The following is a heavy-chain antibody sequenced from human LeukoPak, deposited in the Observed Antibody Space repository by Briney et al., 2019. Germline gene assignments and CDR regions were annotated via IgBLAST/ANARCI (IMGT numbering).Heavy chain of an antibody. J-gene: IGHJ4*02. CDR3: ARAKSIAVGFDY. D-gene: IGHD6-19*01. CDR2: IWNHGRTQ. CDR1: GFTFSSHG. V-gene: IGHV3-33*01. Sequence: GGSLRLSCAASGFTFSSHGINWVRQAPGKGLEWVAVIWNHGRTQYYADSVKGRFSISRDNSKNTVYLQMNSLRDEDTAVYYCARAKSIAVGFDYWGQGTLVTVSS.